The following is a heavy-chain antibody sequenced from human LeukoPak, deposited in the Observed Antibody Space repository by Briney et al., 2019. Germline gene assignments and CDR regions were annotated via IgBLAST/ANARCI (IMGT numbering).Heavy chain of an antibody. J-gene: IGHJ4*02. D-gene: IGHD2-15*01. CDR3: ARGQEADELLLDY. CDR1: GYTFTSYD. Sequence: GASVKGSCKASGYTFTSYDINWVRQATGQGLEWMGWMNPNSGNTGYAQKFQGRVTMTRNTSISTAYMELSSLRSEDTAVYYCARGQEADELLLDYWGQGTLVTVSS. V-gene: IGHV1-8*01. CDR2: MNPNSGNT.